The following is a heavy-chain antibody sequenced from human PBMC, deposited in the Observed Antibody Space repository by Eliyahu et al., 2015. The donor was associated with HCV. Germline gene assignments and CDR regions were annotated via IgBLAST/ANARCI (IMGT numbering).Heavy chain of an antibody. V-gene: IGHV2-70*04. J-gene: IGHJ3*01. CDR2: IDWGGDS. CDR3: ARVPTGTYYDSGGYYVNDAFDV. Sequence: QVTLKESGPAVVKPTQTLTLTCTFAGFSLSTNGMRMSWIRQSPGKAPEWLALIDWGGDSFYSTSLKTRLTVSRDTSKNQVVLTMTNMDPVDTATYYCARVPTGTYYDSGGYYVNDAFDVWGQGTVVTVSS. CDR1: GFSLSTNGMR. D-gene: IGHD3-22*01.